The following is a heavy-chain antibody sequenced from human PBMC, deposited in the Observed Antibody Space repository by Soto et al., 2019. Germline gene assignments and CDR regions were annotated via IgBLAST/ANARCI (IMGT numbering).Heavy chain of an antibody. CDR3: ARVRYYYGSGSYYVDY. D-gene: IGHD3-10*01. Sequence: PSETLSLTSTVSGGSISRYYWSWIRQPPGKGLEWIGYIYYSGSTNYNPSLKSRVTISVDTSKNQFSLKLSSVTAADTAVYYCARVRYYYGSGSYYVDYWGHGTLVTVSS. CDR2: IYYSGST. CDR1: GGSISRYY. V-gene: IGHV4-59*01. J-gene: IGHJ4*01.